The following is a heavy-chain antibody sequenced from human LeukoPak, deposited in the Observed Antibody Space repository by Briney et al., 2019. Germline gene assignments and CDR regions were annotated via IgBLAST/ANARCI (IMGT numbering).Heavy chain of an antibody. CDR3: ARKKGYADAWWDS. CDR1: GYSFTDYW. D-gene: IGHD2-8*02. CDR2: IYPGDSDT. Sequence: GESLKISCEGSGYSFTDYWIGWVRQMPGEGLEWMGIIYPGDSDTRYSPSFQGQVTMSADKSISTTYLQWSSLRASDTAIYYCARKKGYADAWWDSWGQGTLVPVSS. V-gene: IGHV5-51*01. J-gene: IGHJ5*02.